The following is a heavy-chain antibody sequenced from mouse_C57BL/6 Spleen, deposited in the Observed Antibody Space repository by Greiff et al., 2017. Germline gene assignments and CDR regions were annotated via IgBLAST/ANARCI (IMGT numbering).Heavy chain of an antibody. Sequence: VQLQQPGAELVKPGASVKLSCKASGYTFTSYWMQWVKPRPGQGLEWIGEIDPSDSYTNYNQKFKGKATLTVDTSSSTAYMQLSSLTSEDSAVYYCASTGAFAYWGQGTLVTVSA. CDR1: GYTFTSYW. D-gene: IGHD4-1*02. V-gene: IGHV1-50*01. J-gene: IGHJ3*01. CDR3: ASTGAFAY. CDR2: IDPSDSYT.